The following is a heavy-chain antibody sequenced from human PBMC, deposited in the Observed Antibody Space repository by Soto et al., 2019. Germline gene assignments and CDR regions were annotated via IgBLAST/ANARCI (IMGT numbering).Heavy chain of an antibody. D-gene: IGHD3-22*01. Sequence: QVQLVQSGAEVKKPGSSVKVSCKASGGTFSSYAISWVRQAPGQGLDWMGGIIPIFGTANYAQKFQGRVTITADESTSTAYMELSSLRSEDTAVYYCARVGYDSSGYYYFDYWGQGTLVTVSS. V-gene: IGHV1-69*01. J-gene: IGHJ4*02. CDR3: ARVGYDSSGYYYFDY. CDR1: GGTFSSYA. CDR2: IIPIFGTA.